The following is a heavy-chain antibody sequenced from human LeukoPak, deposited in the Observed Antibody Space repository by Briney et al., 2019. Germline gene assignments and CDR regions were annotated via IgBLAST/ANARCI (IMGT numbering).Heavy chain of an antibody. V-gene: IGHV4-59*01. CDR2: IYYSGST. Sequence: PSETLSLTCTVSGGSISSYYWRWIRQPPGNGLEWIGYIYYSGSTNYNPSLKSRVTISVDTSKNQFSLKLSSVTAADTAVYYCARDITYGIDYWGQGTLVTVSS. D-gene: IGHD1-14*01. CDR1: GGSISSYY. J-gene: IGHJ4*02. CDR3: ARDITYGIDY.